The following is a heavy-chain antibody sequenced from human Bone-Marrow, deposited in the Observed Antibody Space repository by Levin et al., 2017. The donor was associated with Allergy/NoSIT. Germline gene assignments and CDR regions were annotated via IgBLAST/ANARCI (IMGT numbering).Heavy chain of an antibody. J-gene: IGHJ4*02. CDR1: GFTFSSYA. D-gene: IGHD5-12*01. CDR3: AKDSGYHFRPLYYFDY. Sequence: PGGSLRLSCAASGFTFSSYAMSWVRQAPGKGLEWVSSISGSGVSTYYADSVTGRFTISRDNSKNTLYLQMNSLRAEDTAVYYCAKDSGYHFRPLYYFDYWGQGTLVTVSS. CDR2: ISGSGVST. V-gene: IGHV3-23*01.